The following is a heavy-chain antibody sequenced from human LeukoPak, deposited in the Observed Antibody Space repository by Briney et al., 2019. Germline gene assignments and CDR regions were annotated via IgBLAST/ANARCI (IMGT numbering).Heavy chain of an antibody. D-gene: IGHD6-19*01. J-gene: IGHJ5*01. CDR1: GFTVSSNS. V-gene: IGHV3-23*01. CDR2: VSGSGGST. CDR3: AKDAYLIAVAGNYFDS. Sequence: PGGSLRLSCTVSGFTVSSNSMSWVRQAPGKGLEWVSTVSGSGGSTYYADSVKGRFTISRDNSKNTLYLQMNSLRAEDTALYYCAKDAYLIAVAGNYFDSWGQGTLVTVAS.